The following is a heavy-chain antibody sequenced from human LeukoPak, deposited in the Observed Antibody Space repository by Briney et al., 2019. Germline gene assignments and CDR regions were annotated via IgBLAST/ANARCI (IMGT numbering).Heavy chain of an antibody. Sequence: PGGSLRLSCAASGFTFSSYGMHWVRQAPGKGLEWVSFIYSDNTHYSDSVKGRFTISRDNSKNILYLQMNSLRAEDTAVYYCARRAGAYSHPYDYWGQGTLVTVSS. CDR2: IYSDNT. CDR3: ARRAGAYSHPYDY. D-gene: IGHD4/OR15-4a*01. V-gene: IGHV3-53*01. CDR1: GFTFSSYG. J-gene: IGHJ4*02.